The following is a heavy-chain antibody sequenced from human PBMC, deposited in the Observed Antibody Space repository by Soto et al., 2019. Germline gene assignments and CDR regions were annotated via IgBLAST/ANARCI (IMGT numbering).Heavy chain of an antibody. CDR3: ARDGLNYDSSGYFPSDAFDI. CDR1: GFTFSSYG. Sequence: QVQLVESGGGVVQPGRSLRLSCAASGFTFSSYGMHWVRQAPGKGLEWVAVIWYDGSNKYYADSVKGRFTISRDNSKNTLYLQMNRLRAEDTAVYYCARDGLNYDSSGYFPSDAFDIWGQGTMVTVSS. V-gene: IGHV3-33*01. D-gene: IGHD3-22*01. CDR2: IWYDGSNK. J-gene: IGHJ3*02.